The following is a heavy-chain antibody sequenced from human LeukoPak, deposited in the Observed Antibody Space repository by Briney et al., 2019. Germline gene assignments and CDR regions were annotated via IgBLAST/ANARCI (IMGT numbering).Heavy chain of an antibody. CDR2: IYYSGDT. Sequence: SETLSLTCNVFVDSTSSSSCYCGWIRQPPGKDLEWIGNIYYSGDTYYNPSLKSRVSISVDTSKNQFSLELSSVTAADTAFHYCEREVVVGLDPWGKGILVPVCS. CDR3: EREVVVGLDP. CDR1: VDSTSSSSCY. J-gene: IGHJ5*02. D-gene: IGHD2-15*01. V-gene: IGHV4-39*02.